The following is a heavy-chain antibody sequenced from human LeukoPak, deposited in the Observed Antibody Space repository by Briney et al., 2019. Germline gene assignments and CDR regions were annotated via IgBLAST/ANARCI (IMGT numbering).Heavy chain of an antibody. J-gene: IGHJ6*02. CDR3: ARGLYCSSSTSCYDYGMDV. CDR2: FITILGTA. V-gene: IGHV1-69*13. Sequence: GASVKASCKASGYTFTGYYMHWVRQAPGQGLEWMGGFITILGTAKYTQNLQGRVTITADGSTSTAYMELSSLRYEDTAVYYCARGLYCSSSTSCYDYGMDVWGQGTTVTVSS. D-gene: IGHD2-2*01. CDR1: GYTFTGYY.